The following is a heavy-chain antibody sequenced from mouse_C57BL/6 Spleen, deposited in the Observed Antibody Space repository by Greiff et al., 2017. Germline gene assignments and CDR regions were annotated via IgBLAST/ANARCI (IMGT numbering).Heavy chain of an antibody. CDR3: ATVAPSLSSSYVGRSYFDY. J-gene: IGHJ2*01. D-gene: IGHD1-1*01. CDR2: IHPNNGRT. V-gene: IGHV1-22*01. Sequence: EVQRVESGPELVKPGASVKMSCKASGYTFTGYKMHWVKQSPGKSLEWLGIIHPNNGRTNYNEKFKGKATLTVNKSSSTAYTELRSLTSEDSAVYYCATVAPSLSSSYVGRSYFDYWGQGTTLTVSS. CDR1: GYTFTGYK.